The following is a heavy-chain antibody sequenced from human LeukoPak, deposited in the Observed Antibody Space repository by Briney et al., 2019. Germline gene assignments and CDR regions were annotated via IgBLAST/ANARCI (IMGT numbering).Heavy chain of an antibody. Sequence: PSETLSLTCNVSGGSIITNNYYWGWIRQPPGEGLEWIGTIYYSGNTYYNPSLKSRVTISVDTSKNQFSLKLSSVTAADTAVYYCARARAAGGQHLFDYWGQGTLVTVSS. CDR2: IYYSGNT. J-gene: IGHJ4*02. D-gene: IGHD2-15*01. CDR3: ARARAAGGQHLFDY. CDR1: GGSIITNNYY. V-gene: IGHV4-39*01.